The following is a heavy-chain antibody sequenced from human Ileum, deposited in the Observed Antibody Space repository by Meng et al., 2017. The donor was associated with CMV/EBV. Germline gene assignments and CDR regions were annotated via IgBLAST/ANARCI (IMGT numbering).Heavy chain of an antibody. J-gene: IGHJ6*02. V-gene: IGHV6-1*01. CDR2: TYYRSKWYN. CDR3: ARESTWWDSLYYYGMDV. Sequence: SQTRSLTGAISGDSVSSNSAAWNWIRQSPSRGLEWLGRTYYRSKWYNDYAVSVKSRITINPDTSKNQFSLQLNSVTPEDTAVYYCARESTWWDSLYYYGMDVWGQGTTVTVSS. D-gene: IGHD1-26*01. CDR1: GDSVSSNSAA.